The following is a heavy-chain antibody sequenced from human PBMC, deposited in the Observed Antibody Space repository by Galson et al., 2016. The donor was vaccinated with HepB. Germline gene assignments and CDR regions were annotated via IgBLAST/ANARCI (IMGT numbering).Heavy chain of an antibody. J-gene: IGHJ3*01. V-gene: IGHV3-53*01. D-gene: IGHD7-27*01. CDR1: GFTVSSTY. Sequence: SLRLSCAASGFTVSSTYMTWVRQAPGKGLECVSVLYSGYTTYYADSVKGRFTISRDNSKNTVYLQMHSLRAEDTALYYCARGSELGQGDAFDLWGQGTMVTVSS. CDR3: ARGSELGQGDAFDL. CDR2: LYSGYTT.